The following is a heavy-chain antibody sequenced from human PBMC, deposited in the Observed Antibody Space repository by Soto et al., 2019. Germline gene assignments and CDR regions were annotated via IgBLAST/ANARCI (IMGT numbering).Heavy chain of an antibody. D-gene: IGHD2-15*01. Sequence: AAVKVCCKTSGYTFINFFIHWGRQAPGQGLEWVGIINPSGGATTYPQKFQGRVTMTRDTSTSTVYMDVSSLRFDDTAVYYCARSHCSGGSCDLGAFDIWG. CDR3: ARSHCSGGSCDLGAFDI. V-gene: IGHV1-46*01. CDR2: INPSGGAT. CDR1: GYTFINFF. J-gene: IGHJ3*02.